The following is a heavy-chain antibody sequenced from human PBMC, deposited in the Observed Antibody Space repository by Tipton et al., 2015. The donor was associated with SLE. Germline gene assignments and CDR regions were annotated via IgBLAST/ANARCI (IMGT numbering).Heavy chain of an antibody. J-gene: IGHJ3*02. CDR1: GESFSGYY. Sequence: TLSLTCAVYGESFSGYYWSWIRQPPGRGLEWIGEINHSGRTNYKSSLKSRVTISVDTSKNQFSLKLSSVTAADTAVYYCARGICAFEICGQGTMATVS. V-gene: IGHV4-34*01. CDR3: ARGICAFEI. CDR2: INHSGRT.